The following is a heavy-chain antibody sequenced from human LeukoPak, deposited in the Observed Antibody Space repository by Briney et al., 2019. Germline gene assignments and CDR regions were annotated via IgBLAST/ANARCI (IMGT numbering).Heavy chain of an antibody. J-gene: IGHJ6*02. CDR2: MNPNSGNT. V-gene: IGHV1-8*02. D-gene: IGHD6-19*01. CDR1: GGTFSSYA. CDR3: ASPTVAGRDYYYYYGMDV. Sequence: GSSVKVSCKASGGTFSSYAISWVRQATGQGLEWMGWMNPNSGNTGYAQKFQGRVTMTRNTSISTAYMELSSLRSEDTAVYYCASPTVAGRDYYYYYGMDVWGQGTTVTVSS.